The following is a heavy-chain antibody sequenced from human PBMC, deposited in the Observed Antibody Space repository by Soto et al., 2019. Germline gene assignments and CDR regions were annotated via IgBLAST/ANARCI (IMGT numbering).Heavy chain of an antibody. CDR2: MNPNSGNT. J-gene: IGHJ4*02. D-gene: IGHD2-8*01. CDR1: GYAFTSYD. V-gene: IGHV1-8*01. CDR3: ARVGYCTNGVCYIGVQGFDY. Sequence: ASVKVSCKASGYAFTSYDINWVRQATGQGLEWMGWMNPNSGNTGYAQKFQGRVTMTRNTSISTAYMELSSLRSEDTAVYYCARVGYCTNGVCYIGVQGFDYWGQGALVTVSS.